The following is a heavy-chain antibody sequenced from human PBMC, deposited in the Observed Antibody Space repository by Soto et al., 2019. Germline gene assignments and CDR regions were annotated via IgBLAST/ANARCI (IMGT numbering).Heavy chain of an antibody. Sequence: GESLKISCKGSGYSFTSYWIGWVRQMPGKGLEWMGIINPGDSYSRNTPSFQGQVTILADKSISTAYLQWSSLKASDTAMYYCARHGSGSYWNLGYYYYGMDVWGQGTTVTVSS. CDR1: GYSFTSYW. V-gene: IGHV5-51*01. J-gene: IGHJ6*02. CDR2: INPGDSYS. D-gene: IGHD1-26*01. CDR3: ARHGSGSYWNLGYYYYGMDV.